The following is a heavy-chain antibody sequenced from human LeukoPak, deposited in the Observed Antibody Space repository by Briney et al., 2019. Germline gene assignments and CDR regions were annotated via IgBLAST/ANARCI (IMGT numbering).Heavy chain of an antibody. D-gene: IGHD6-13*01. Sequence: GRSLRLSCAASGFTFSSYAMHWVRQAPGKGLEWVAVISYDGSDKYYADSVKGRFTISRDNSQNTLYLQMNSLRAEDTAVYYCARGSSSWLSYFDYCGQGTLVTVSS. V-gene: IGHV3-30*04. CDR3: ARGSSSWLSYFDY. CDR1: GFTFSSYA. CDR2: ISYDGSDK. J-gene: IGHJ4*02.